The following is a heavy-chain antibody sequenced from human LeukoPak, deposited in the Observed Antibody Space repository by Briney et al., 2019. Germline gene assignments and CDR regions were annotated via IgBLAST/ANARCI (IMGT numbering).Heavy chain of an antibody. CDR1: GGSISSYY. V-gene: IGHV4-59*01. CDR3: ASNGRVQPWLGDAFDI. J-gene: IGHJ3*02. CDR2: IYYSGST. Sequence: SETLSLTCTVSGGSISSYYWSWIRQPPGKGLEWIGYIYYSGSTNYNPSLKSRVTISVDTSKNQFSLKLSSVTAADTAVYYCASNGRVQPWLGDAFDIWGQGTMVTVSS. D-gene: IGHD5-18*01.